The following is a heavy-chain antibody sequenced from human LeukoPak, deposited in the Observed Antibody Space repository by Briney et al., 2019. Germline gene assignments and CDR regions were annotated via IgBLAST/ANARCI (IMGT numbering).Heavy chain of an antibody. CDR2: ISYDGSNK. CDR3: AKDGGLWVSAHWGDS. CDR1: GFTFSGYP. D-gene: IGHD7-27*01. Sequence: GGSLRLSCAASGFTFSGYPIHWVRQAPGKGLEWVAVISYDGSNKYYADSVKGRFTVSRDDSKNTLYLQMNSLRAEDTAVYYCAKDGGLWVSAHWGDSWGRGTLVTVSS. V-gene: IGHV3-30-3*02. J-gene: IGHJ4*02.